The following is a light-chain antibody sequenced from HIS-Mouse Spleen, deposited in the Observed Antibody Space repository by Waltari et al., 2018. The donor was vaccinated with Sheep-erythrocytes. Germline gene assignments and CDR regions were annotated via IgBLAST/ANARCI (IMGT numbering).Light chain of an antibody. Sequence: DIQMTQSPSSLSASVGDRVTITCQASQDISNYLNWYQQKPGKAPKLLIYDASNLETGVPSRFSGSGSGTDFTFTISSLQPEDIATYYCQQFNSYPHGYTFGQGTKLEIK. CDR1: QDISNY. V-gene: IGKV1-33*01. CDR3: QQFNSYPHGYT. CDR2: DAS. J-gene: IGKJ2*01.